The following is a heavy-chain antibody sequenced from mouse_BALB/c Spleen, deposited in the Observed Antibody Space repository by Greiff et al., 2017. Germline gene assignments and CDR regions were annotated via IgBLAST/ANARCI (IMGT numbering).Heavy chain of an antibody. D-gene: IGHD2-1*01. J-gene: IGHJ2*01. CDR3: ARDGNSPFDY. CDR2: ISSGGGST. CDR1: GFAFSSYD. Sequence: EVKLVESGGGLVKPGGSLKLSCAASGFAFSSYDMSWVRQTPEKRLEWVAYISSGGGSTYYPDNVKGRFTISRDNAKNTLYLQMSSLKSEDTAMYYCARDGNSPFDYWGQGTTLTVSS. V-gene: IGHV5-12-1*01.